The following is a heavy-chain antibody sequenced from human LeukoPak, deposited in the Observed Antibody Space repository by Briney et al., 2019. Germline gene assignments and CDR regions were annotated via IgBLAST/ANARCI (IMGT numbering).Heavy chain of an antibody. CDR1: AFTFSSYW. Sequence: PGGSLRLSCEASAFTFSSYWMSWVRQAPGKGLEWVANIKEDGSEINYVDSVKVRFTISRDNAKNSLFLQMNSLRVEDTSVYYCARDRGYSSFDYWGQGTLVTVSS. V-gene: IGHV3-7*01. D-gene: IGHD4-23*01. CDR2: IKEDGSEI. CDR3: ARDRGYSSFDY. J-gene: IGHJ4*02.